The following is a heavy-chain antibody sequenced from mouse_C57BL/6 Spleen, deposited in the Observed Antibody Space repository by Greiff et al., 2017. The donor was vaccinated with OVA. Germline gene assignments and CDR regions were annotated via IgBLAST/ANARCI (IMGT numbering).Heavy chain of an antibody. CDR3: ARGEGYYGNYGGYAMDY. CDR1: GFSLTSYG. Sequence: VQLHQSGPGLVQPSQSLSITCTVSGFSLTSYGVHWVRQSPGKGLEWLGVIWSGGSTDYNAAFISRLSISKDNSKSQVFFKMNSLQADDTAIYYCARGEGYYGNYGGYAMDYWGQGTSVTVSS. D-gene: IGHD2-1*01. J-gene: IGHJ4*01. CDR2: IWSGGST. V-gene: IGHV2-2*01.